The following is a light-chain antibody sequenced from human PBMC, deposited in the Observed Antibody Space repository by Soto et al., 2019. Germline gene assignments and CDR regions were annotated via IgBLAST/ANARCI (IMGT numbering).Light chain of an antibody. CDR3: MQALQTPYT. J-gene: IGKJ2*01. V-gene: IGKV2-28*01. CDR1: QSLLHSHGHNF. Sequence: DIVMTQSPLSLSVTPGEPASMSCRSSQSLLHSHGHNFFDWYLQKPGQSPQLLIYWGSYRASGVPDRFSGSESGTDFTLKISRVEAEDVGLYYCMQALQTPYTFGQGPKLEIK. CDR2: WGS.